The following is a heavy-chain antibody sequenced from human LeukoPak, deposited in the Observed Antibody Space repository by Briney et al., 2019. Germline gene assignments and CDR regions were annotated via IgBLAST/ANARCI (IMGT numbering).Heavy chain of an antibody. CDR1: GFTFDDYA. V-gene: IGHV3-9*01. Sequence: GGSLRLSCAASGFTFDDYAMHWVRQARGKGLEWVSGISWNSGSIGYADSVKGGFTISRDNAKNSLYLQMNSLRAEDTALYYCAKGSGYDRSGYHDYWGQGTLVTVSS. CDR2: ISWNSGSI. CDR3: AKGSGYDRSGYHDY. D-gene: IGHD3-22*01. J-gene: IGHJ4*02.